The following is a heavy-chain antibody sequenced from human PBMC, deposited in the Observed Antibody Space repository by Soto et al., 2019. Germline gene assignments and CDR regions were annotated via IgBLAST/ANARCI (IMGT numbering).Heavy chain of an antibody. D-gene: IGHD2-2*01. J-gene: IGHJ6*02. CDR3: TREVCSSTSCYEPCPYWGMDF. CDR2: FDPEDGET. Sequence: ASVKVSCKVSGYTLTELSMHWVRQAPGEGLEWMGGFDPEDGETIYAQKFQGRVTMTEDTSTDTAYMELSSLRSEDTAVYYCTREVCSSTSCYEPCPYWGMDFWGQGTTVTVSS. CDR1: GYTLTELS. V-gene: IGHV1-24*01.